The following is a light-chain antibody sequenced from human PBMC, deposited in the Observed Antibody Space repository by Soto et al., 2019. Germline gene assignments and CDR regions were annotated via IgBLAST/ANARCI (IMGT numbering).Light chain of an antibody. J-gene: IGKJ4*01. Sequence: DIQMTQSPYTLSASVGDRVTITCRASQSVTSWLAWYQQKPGKAPNLLIYDASSLASGVPSRFSGSGSGTEFTLTISSLQPDDFATYYCQQYNSYPLTFGGGTKVEIK. CDR3: QQYNSYPLT. CDR2: DAS. V-gene: IGKV1-5*01. CDR1: QSVTSW.